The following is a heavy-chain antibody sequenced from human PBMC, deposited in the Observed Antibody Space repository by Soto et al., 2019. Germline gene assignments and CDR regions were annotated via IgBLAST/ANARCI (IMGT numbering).Heavy chain of an antibody. Sequence: GGSLRLSCAASGFTFGDYDMSWIRQAPGKGLEWVSYISNGGSSIYYADSVKGRFTISRDNAKRSVFLQMNSLRAEDTAVYYCTRPCRYCNGGGPGNWFDPWGQGTLVTVS. V-gene: IGHV3-11*01. CDR1: GFTFGDYD. CDR3: TRPCRYCNGGGPGNWFDP. D-gene: IGHD2-8*02. CDR2: ISNGGSSI. J-gene: IGHJ5*02.